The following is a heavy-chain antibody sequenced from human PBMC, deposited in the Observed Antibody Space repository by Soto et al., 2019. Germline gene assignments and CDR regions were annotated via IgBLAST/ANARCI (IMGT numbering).Heavy chain of an antibody. D-gene: IGHD1-1*01. J-gene: IGHJ5*02. CDR3: ARDPRTTGTTGGWFDP. CDR1: GGTFSSYP. CDR2: IIPIFGTA. V-gene: IGHV1-69*13. Sequence: GCSVKVSCKASGGTFSSYPICWVRQAPGQGLEWMGGIIPIFGTANYAQKFQGRVTITADESTSTAYMELSSLRSEDTAMYYCARDPRTTGTTGGWFDPWGQGTLVTVSS.